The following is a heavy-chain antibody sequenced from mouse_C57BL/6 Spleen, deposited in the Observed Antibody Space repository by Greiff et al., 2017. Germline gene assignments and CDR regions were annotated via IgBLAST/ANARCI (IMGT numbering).Heavy chain of an antibody. J-gene: IGHJ4*01. CDR3: ARGTGVYAMDY. Sequence: DVMLVESGGGLVKPGGSLKLSCAASGFTFSDYGMHWVRPAPEKGLAWVAYISSGSSTLYYADTVKGRFTISRDNAKNTLFLQMTSLRSEDTAMYYCARGTGVYAMDYWGQGTSVTVSS. CDR1: GFTFSDYG. CDR2: ISSGSSTL. D-gene: IGHD4-1*01. V-gene: IGHV5-17*01.